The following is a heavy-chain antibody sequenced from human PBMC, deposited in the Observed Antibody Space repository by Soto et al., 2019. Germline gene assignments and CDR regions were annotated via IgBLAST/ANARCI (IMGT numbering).Heavy chain of an antibody. D-gene: IGHD5-12*01. J-gene: IGHJ4*02. V-gene: IGHV3-NL1*01. CDR2: IYSGGST. CDR3: AREMATGGFDY. Sequence: QVQLVESGGGVVQPGRSLRLSCAASGITFRSYGIHWVRQAPGKGLEWVSVIYSGGSTYYADSVKGRFTISRDNSKNTLYLQMNSLRAEDTAVYYCAREMATGGFDYWGQGTLVTVSS. CDR1: GITFRSYG.